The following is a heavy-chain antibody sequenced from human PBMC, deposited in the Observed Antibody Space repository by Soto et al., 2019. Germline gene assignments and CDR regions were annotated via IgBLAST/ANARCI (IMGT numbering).Heavy chain of an antibody. Sequence: QVQLVESGGGVVQPGRSLRLSCAASGFTFSSYAMHWVRQAPGKGLEWVAVISYDGSNKYYADSVKGRFTISRDNSKNTLYLQMNSLRAEDTAVYYCARDNRTPMVRGVYYDGMDVWGQGTTVTVSS. CDR3: ARDNRTPMVRGVYYDGMDV. D-gene: IGHD3-10*01. J-gene: IGHJ6*02. CDR2: ISYDGSNK. CDR1: GFTFSSYA. V-gene: IGHV3-30-3*01.